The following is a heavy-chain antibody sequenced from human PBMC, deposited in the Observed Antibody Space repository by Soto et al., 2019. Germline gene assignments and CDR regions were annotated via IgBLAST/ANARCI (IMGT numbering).Heavy chain of an antibody. D-gene: IGHD3-10*01. Sequence: QVQLVQSGAEVKKPGASVKVSCKASGYTFTSYAMHWVRQAPGQRLEWMGWINAGNGNTKYSQKFQGRVTITRDTSGGTGHMELRRLGSEGTAVYFLSRFLRLAGEHWGQGTLVTVSS. CDR1: GYTFTSYA. J-gene: IGHJ4*02. CDR3: SRFLRLAGEH. CDR2: INAGNGNT. V-gene: IGHV1-3*01.